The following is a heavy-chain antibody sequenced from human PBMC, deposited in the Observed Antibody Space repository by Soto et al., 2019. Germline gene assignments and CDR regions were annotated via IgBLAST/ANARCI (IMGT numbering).Heavy chain of an antibody. CDR2: VSASNGNT. D-gene: IGHD3-16*01. CDR1: GYTFTSYD. J-gene: IGHJ5*02. CDR3: ARRGTPDYGWFDP. V-gene: IGHV1-18*01. Sequence: ASVKVSCKASGYTFTSYDISWVRQAPGQGLEWMGWVSASNGNTNYAQKFQGRVTMTTDTSTSTAYMELRGLRSDDTAVYYCARRGTPDYGWFDPWGQGTLVTVSS.